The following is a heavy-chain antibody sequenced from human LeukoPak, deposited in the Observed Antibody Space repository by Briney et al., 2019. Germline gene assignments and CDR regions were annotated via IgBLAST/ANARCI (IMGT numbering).Heavy chain of an antibody. Sequence: GGSLRLSCAASGLTFRNYWMSWVRQAPGKGPEWVANIKPDGGVQNYVDSVKGRFTITRDNAANSLFLQMNSLRDEDTAVYYCATSFPYCSVDSCALGGQGTLVTVSS. V-gene: IGHV3-7*01. CDR2: IKPDGGVQ. CDR1: GLTFRNYW. D-gene: IGHD2-15*01. CDR3: ATSFPYCSVDSCAL. J-gene: IGHJ4*02.